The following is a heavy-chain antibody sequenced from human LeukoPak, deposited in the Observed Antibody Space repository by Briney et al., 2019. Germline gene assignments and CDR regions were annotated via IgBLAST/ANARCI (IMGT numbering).Heavy chain of an antibody. CDR3: ARDLELITIFGVVITRFDP. CDR1: GFTFSSYS. J-gene: IGHJ5*02. CDR2: ISSSSSTI. Sequence: GGSLRLSCAASGFTFSSYSMNWVRQAPGKGLEWVSYISSSSSTIYYADSVKGRFTISRDNAKNSLYLQMNSLRAEDTAVYYCARDLELITIFGVVITRFDPWGQGTLVTVSS. D-gene: IGHD3-3*01. V-gene: IGHV3-48*01.